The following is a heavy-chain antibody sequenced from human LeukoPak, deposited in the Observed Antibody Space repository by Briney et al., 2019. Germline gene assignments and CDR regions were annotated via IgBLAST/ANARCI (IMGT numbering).Heavy chain of an antibody. D-gene: IGHD3-3*01. Sequence: GGSLRLSCAASGFTFSSYEMNWVRQAPGKGLEWVSYISSSGSTIYYADSVKGRFTISRDNAKNSLYLQMNSLRAEDTAVYYCATRRDRYDFWSGYLDYWGQGTLVTVSS. J-gene: IGHJ4*02. CDR3: ATRRDRYDFWSGYLDY. V-gene: IGHV3-48*03. CDR1: GFTFSSYE. CDR2: ISSSGSTI.